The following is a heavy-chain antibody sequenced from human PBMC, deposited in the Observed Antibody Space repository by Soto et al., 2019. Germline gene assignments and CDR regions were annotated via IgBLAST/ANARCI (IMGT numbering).Heavy chain of an antibody. D-gene: IGHD4-17*01. CDR1: GYTFSTYY. Sequence: GASVKVSCKASGYTFSTYYMHWVRQAPGQGYEWMGIINPSGGSTTYAQKFQGRFTISRDNAQNSLYLQMNSLRAEDTALYFCARDFDADSRTDFDYWGQGTLVTVSS. J-gene: IGHJ4*02. CDR2: INPSGGST. V-gene: IGHV1-46*01. CDR3: ARDFDADSRTDFDY.